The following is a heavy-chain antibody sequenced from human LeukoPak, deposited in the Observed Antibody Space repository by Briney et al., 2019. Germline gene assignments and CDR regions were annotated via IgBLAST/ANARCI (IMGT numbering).Heavy chain of an antibody. J-gene: IGHJ4*02. D-gene: IGHD6-19*01. V-gene: IGHV4-34*01. Sequence: SETLSLTCAVYGGSFSGYYWSWIRQPPGKGLEWIGEINHSGSTNHNPSLKSRVTMSVDTSKNQFSLKLSSVTAADTAVYYCAREGYSSGWWGAHYFDYWGQGTLVTVSS. CDR3: AREGYSSGWWGAHYFDY. CDR2: INHSGST. CDR1: GGSFSGYY.